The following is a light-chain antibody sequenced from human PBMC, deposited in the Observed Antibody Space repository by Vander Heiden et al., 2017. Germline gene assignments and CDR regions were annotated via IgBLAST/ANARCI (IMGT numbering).Light chain of an antibody. V-gene: IGKV3-11*01. CDR2: DAS. Sequence: EIVLTQPPPTLSLSPGERATLTCRARQGVSSYFGWYQQKPGQAPRLLIYDASNRASGIPARFSGGGSGTDFTLTISSLEPEDFAVYYCQQRSNWPLLTFGGGTKVEIK. CDR1: QGVSSY. CDR3: QQRSNWPLLT. J-gene: IGKJ4*01.